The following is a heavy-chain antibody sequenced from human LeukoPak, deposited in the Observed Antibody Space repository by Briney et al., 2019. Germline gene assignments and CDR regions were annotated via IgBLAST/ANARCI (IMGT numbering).Heavy chain of an antibody. CDR1: GFTFRNYG. J-gene: IGHJ4*02. V-gene: IGHV3-33*01. CDR2: IWYDGSNK. Sequence: GGSLRLSCAASGFTFRNYGMNWVRQAPGKGLEWVTIIWYDGSNKYYADSVKGRFIISRDNSKNTPYLRLNDLRAEDTAVYYCATVRGCGGDCYYLDYWGQGTLVTVSS. D-gene: IGHD2-21*02. CDR3: ATVRGCGGDCYYLDY.